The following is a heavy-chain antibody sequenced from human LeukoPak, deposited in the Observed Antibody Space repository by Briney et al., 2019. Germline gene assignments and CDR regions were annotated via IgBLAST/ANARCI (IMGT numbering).Heavy chain of an antibody. CDR1: GGSISSYY. Sequence: SETLSLTCTVYGGSISSYYWSWIRQPPGKGLEWIGYIYTSGSTNYNPSLKSRVTISVDTSKNQFSLKLSSVTAADTAVYYCARHLFPVVPAALDYWGQGTLVTVSS. J-gene: IGHJ4*02. D-gene: IGHD2-2*01. V-gene: IGHV4-4*09. CDR2: IYTSGST. CDR3: ARHLFPVVPAALDY.